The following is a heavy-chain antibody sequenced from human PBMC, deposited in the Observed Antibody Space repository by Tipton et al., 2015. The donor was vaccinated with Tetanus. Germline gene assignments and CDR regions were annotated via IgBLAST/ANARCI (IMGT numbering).Heavy chain of an antibody. Sequence: LVKPTQTLSLTCAISGDSVSSNSAAWNWIRQSPSRGLEWLGRTYYRSKWYNDYAVSVKSRITINPDTSKNQFSLQLNSVTPEDTAVYYCARDVLYSYGSTGDYYYYYGMDVWGQGTTVTVSS. D-gene: IGHD5-18*01. V-gene: IGHV6-1*01. CDR1: GDSVSSNSAA. J-gene: IGHJ6*02. CDR2: TYYRSKWYN. CDR3: ARDVLYSYGSTGDYYYYYGMDV.